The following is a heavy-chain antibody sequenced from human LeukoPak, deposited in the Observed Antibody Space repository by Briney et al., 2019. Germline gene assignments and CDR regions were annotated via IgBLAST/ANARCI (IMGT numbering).Heavy chain of an antibody. V-gene: IGHV3-74*01. CDR2: INSDGRST. Sequence: GGSLRLSCAASGFTFSSYWMHWVRQAPGKGLVWVSRINSDGRSTIYADSVKGRFTISRDNAKNTLYLQMNSLRAEDTAVYYCARAPVGATCFDYGGQGPLVTVS. D-gene: IGHD1-26*01. CDR1: GFTFSSYW. J-gene: IGHJ4*02. CDR3: ARAPVGATCFDY.